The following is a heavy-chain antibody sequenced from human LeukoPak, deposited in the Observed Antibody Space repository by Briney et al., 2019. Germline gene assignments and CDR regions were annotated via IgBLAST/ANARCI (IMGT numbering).Heavy chain of an antibody. CDR1: LFTACSNY. J-gene: IGHJ4*02. CDR2: IYSGGST. CDR3: ARTDTAMPS. V-gene: IGHV3-53*01. D-gene: IGHD5-18*01. Sequence: PVGSLRLSRAPSLFTACSNYMSWVRQAPGQGLEWVSVIYSGGSTYYADSVKGRFTISRDNYKNTLDLQMNSLRAEDTAVYYCARTDTAMPSWGQGTLVTVSS.